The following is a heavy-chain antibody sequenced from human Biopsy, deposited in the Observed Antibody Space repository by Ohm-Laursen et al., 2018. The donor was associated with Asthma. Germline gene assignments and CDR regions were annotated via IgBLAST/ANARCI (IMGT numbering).Heavy chain of an antibody. V-gene: IGHV1-24*01. J-gene: IGHJ4*02. CDR2: HDHEEGGT. Sequence: SVNVSRKVSGYSLTDLSMHWVRQAPGQGLEWMGGHDHEEGGTVNARRFQGRVTMTEDTSTDTAYMELSSLSSDDTAVYYCASDFPKDYVRYNFQFWGQGTLVTVSS. CDR3: ASDFPKDYVRYNFQF. D-gene: IGHD4-17*01. CDR1: GYSLTDLS.